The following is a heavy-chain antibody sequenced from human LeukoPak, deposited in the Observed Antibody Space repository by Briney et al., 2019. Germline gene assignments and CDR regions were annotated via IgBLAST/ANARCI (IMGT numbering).Heavy chain of an antibody. J-gene: IGHJ4*02. V-gene: IGHV3-9*03. Sequence: PGRSLRLSCAASGFTFDDYAMHWVRQAPGKGLEWVSGISWNSGSIGYADPVKGRFTISRDNAKNSLYLQMNSLRAEDMALYYCAKEYGSSWYYFDYWGQGTLVTVSS. CDR3: AKEYGSSWYYFDY. D-gene: IGHD6-13*01. CDR2: ISWNSGSI. CDR1: GFTFDDYA.